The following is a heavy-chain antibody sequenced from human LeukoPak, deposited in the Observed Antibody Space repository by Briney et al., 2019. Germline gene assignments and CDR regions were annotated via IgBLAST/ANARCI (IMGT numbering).Heavy chain of an antibody. D-gene: IGHD3-22*01. CDR1: GYTFTSYD. CDR2: MNPNSGNT. V-gene: IGHV1-8*01. J-gene: IGHJ5*02. Sequence: ASVKVSCKASGYTFTSYDINWVRQATGQGLEWMGWMNPNSGNTGYAQKFQGRVTMTRYTSISTAYMELSSLRSEDTAVYYCARASEYYYDSSGYYEGDWFDPWGQGTLVTVSS. CDR3: ARASEYYYDSSGYYEGDWFDP.